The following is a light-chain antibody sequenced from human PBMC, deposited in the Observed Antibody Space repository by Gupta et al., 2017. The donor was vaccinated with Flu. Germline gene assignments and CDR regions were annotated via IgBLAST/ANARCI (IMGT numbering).Light chain of an antibody. V-gene: IGKV3-20*01. Sequence: IVFTHSPGTLSLSPGERATLSCRASQSVSSSYLAWYQQKPGQAPRLLIYGASSRATGIPDRFSGSGSGTXFTLTIXRLEPEDFAVYYCQQDGSSPRTFGXGTKVEIK. CDR3: QQDGSSPRT. CDR1: QSVSSSY. J-gene: IGKJ1*01. CDR2: GAS.